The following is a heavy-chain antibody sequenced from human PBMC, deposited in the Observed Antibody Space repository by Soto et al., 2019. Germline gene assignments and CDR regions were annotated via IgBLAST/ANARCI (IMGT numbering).Heavy chain of an antibody. CDR3: ARIPPGWGGEQLVLDY. D-gene: IGHD6-13*01. CDR1: GFTFSSFW. CDR2: INSDGSTT. J-gene: IGHJ4*02. Sequence: EVQLVESGGGLVQHGGSLRLSCAASGFTFSSFWMHWVRQAPGKGLVWVSRINSDGSTTSYADSVKGRFTISRDNAKNTLYLQMNSLRAEDTAVYYCARIPPGWGGEQLVLDYWGQGTLVTVSS. V-gene: IGHV3-74*01.